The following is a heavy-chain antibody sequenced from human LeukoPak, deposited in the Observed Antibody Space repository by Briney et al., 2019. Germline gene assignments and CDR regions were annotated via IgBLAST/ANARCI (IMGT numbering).Heavy chain of an antibody. CDR2: IDDSGRT. J-gene: IGHJ4*02. CDR1: GGSISRYY. D-gene: IGHD6-13*01. CDR3: ARLPEPGIAAAGAFDY. V-gene: IGHV4-59*08. Sequence: SETLSLTCTVSGGSISRYYWSWIRQPPGKGLEWIGYIDDSGRTNYNPSLKSRVTISVATSKNQFSLKLISESAADTAVYYCARLPEPGIAAAGAFDYWGQGTLVTVSS.